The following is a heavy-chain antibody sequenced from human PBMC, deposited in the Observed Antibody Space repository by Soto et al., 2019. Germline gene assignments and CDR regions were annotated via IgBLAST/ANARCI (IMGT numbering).Heavy chain of an antibody. CDR1: GFTFSNAW. D-gene: IGHD3-9*01. CDR3: AREYYDILTGLNWFDP. CDR2: ISSSSSTI. J-gene: IGHJ5*02. V-gene: IGHV3-48*02. Sequence: PGGSLRLSSAASGFTFSNAWMTWVRQAPGKGLEWVSYISSSSSTIYYADSVKGRFTISRDNAKNSLYLQMNSLRDEDTAVYYCAREYYDILTGLNWFDPWGQGTLVTVSS.